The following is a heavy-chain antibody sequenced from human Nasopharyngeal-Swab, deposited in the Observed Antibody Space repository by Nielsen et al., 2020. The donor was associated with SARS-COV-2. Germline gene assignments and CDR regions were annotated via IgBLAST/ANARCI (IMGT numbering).Heavy chain of an antibody. D-gene: IGHD1-26*01. V-gene: IGHV3-23*01. CDR1: GFIFSNYA. J-gene: IGHJ1*01. Sequence: GESLKISCAASGFIFSNYAMSWVRQAPGKGLEWVSAISDSGGSTYYADSVKGRFTVSRDNSENTLYLQMNSLRAEDTALYYCARDPVLCSGTYSVEYFQSWGQGTLVTVSS. CDR3: ARDPVLCSGTYSVEYFQS. CDR2: ISDSGGST.